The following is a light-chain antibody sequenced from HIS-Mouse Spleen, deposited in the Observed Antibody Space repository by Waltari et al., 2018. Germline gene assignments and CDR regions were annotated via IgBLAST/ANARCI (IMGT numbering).Light chain of an antibody. J-gene: IGLJ2*01. V-gene: IGLV3-21*03. Sequence: SYVLTQPPSVSVAPGKTARITCGGNNIGSKSVHWYQQKPGQAPVLVVYDDSDRPSGSPGRCSRANSGNTATLPISRVEAGDEADYYCQVWDSSSDHVVFGGGTKLTVL. CDR3: QVWDSSSDHVV. CDR1: NIGSKS. CDR2: DDS.